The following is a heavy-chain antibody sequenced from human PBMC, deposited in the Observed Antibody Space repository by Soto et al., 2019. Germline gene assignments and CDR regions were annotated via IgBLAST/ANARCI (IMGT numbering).Heavy chain of an antibody. CDR2: MNRDGSEK. D-gene: IGHD6-13*01. CDR3: GRDAGRRFDY. Sequence: EVQLVESGGGLVQPGGSLRLSCAASGFTFSSYWMTWARQAPGKGLEWVASMNRDGSEKRYVDSVEGRFTISRDNAKTSLSLQMTSLSPDDTAVYYCGRDAGRRFDYWGQGSVVTVSS. V-gene: IGHV3-7*01. CDR1: GFTFSSYW. J-gene: IGHJ4*02.